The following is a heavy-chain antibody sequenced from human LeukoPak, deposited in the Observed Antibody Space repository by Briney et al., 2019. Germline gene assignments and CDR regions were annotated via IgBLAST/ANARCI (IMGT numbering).Heavy chain of an antibody. CDR3: AREGLLTPYYFDY. J-gene: IGHJ4*02. D-gene: IGHD1-14*01. Sequence: ASVKVSCKASGGTFSSYAISWVRQAPGQGLEWMGRIIPILGIANYAQKFQRRGTITADKSTRTAYMELCSLRSEDTAVYYCAREGLLTPYYFDYWGQGTLVTVSS. CDR2: IIPILGIA. V-gene: IGHV1-69*04. CDR1: GGTFSSYA.